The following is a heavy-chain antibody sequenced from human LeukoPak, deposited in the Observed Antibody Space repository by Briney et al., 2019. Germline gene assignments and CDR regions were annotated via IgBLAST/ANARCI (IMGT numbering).Heavy chain of an antibody. CDR2: INLNGGST. CDR1: GFTFDDYG. D-gene: IGHD6-6*01. J-gene: IGHJ6*03. V-gene: IGHV3-20*04. CDR3: ARSSSSSGAYYYMVA. Sequence: AGGSLTLSCAASGFTFDDYGMSWARQAPGKWRECVSGINLNGGSTGYADSVKGRFTISRDTAKNSLYLHMTCMRAEDTALYFCARSSSSSGAYYYMVAWGKGTTVTASS.